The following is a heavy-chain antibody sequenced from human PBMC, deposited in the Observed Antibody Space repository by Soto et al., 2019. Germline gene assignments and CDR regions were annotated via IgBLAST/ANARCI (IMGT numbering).Heavy chain of an antibody. J-gene: IGHJ6*03. CDR3: AKDFRAPLVATAMPYYMDV. Sequence: EVQLVESGGGLVQPGGSLRLSCAASGFTFGSYSMNWVRQAPGKGLEWVSFILSSSGVIYYADSVKGRFTISRDNAKNSLYLQMNSLRVEDTAVYYYAKDFRAPLVATAMPYYMDVWGKGTMVTVSS. CDR1: GFTFGSYS. V-gene: IGHV3-48*01. CDR2: ILSSSGVI. D-gene: IGHD2-21*02.